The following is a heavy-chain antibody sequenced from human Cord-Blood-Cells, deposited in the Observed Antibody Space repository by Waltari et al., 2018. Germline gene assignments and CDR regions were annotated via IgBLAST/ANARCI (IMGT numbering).Heavy chain of an antibody. D-gene: IGHD2-2*01. J-gene: IGHJ6*03. CDR3: ARGYCSSTSCSETYYYYYMDV. CDR2: IYYSGST. Sequence: QVQLQESGPGLVKPSQTLCLTCTVSGGSISSGGYYWSWIRQHPGKGLEWIGYIYYSGSTYYNPSLKSRVTISVDTSKNQFSLKLSSVTAADTAVYYCARGYCSSTSCSETYYYYYMDVWGKGTTVTVSS. V-gene: IGHV4-31*03. CDR1: GGSISSGGYY.